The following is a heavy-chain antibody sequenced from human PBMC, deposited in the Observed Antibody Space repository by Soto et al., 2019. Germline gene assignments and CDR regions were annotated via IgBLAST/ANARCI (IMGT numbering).Heavy chain of an antibody. Sequence: GGSLRFSCAASGFTFDDYAMHWVRQAPGKGLEWVSGISWNSGSIGYADSVKGRFTISRDNAKNSLYLQMNSLRAEDTALYYCAKDILSGYDGGGWGQGTLVTVSS. V-gene: IGHV3-9*01. CDR2: ISWNSGSI. CDR1: GFTFDDYA. CDR3: AKDILSGYDGGG. J-gene: IGHJ4*02. D-gene: IGHD5-12*01.